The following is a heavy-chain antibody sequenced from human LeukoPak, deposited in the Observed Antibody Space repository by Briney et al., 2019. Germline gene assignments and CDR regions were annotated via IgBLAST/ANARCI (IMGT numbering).Heavy chain of an antibody. J-gene: IGHJ5*02. D-gene: IGHD2-15*01. CDR2: ISSSSSYI. V-gene: IGHV3-21*01. CDR1: GFTFDCCG. CDR3: GSCSGGSCHSGWFDP. Sequence: GGSLRLSCAASGFTFDCCGMHWVRQAPGKGLEWVSSISSSSSYISYADSVKGRFTISRDNAKNSLYLQMNSLRAEDTAVYYCGSCSGGSCHSGWFDPWGQGTLVTVSS.